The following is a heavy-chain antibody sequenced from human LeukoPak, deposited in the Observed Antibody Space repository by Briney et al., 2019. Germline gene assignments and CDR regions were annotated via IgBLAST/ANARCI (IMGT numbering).Heavy chain of an antibody. CDR1: GYTFTSYD. Sequence: GASVKVSCKASGYTFTSYDINWVRQATGQGLEWVGWMNPNSGNSGYAQKFQGRVTMTRNTSISTAYMEVSSLRSEDTAVYYCARMQAGSYRKAFDYWGQGTLVTVSS. CDR2: MNPNSGNS. V-gene: IGHV1-8*02. J-gene: IGHJ4*02. D-gene: IGHD3-10*01. CDR3: ARMQAGSYRKAFDY.